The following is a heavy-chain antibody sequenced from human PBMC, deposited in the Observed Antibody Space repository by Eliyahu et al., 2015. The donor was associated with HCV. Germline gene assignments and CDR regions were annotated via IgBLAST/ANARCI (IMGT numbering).Heavy chain of an antibody. CDR2: IIPILGIA. J-gene: IGHJ5*02. CDR1: GGTFSSYA. CDR3: ARMPDIYSSGWWFDP. Sequence: QVQLVQSGAEVKKPGSSVKVSCKASGGTFSSYAISWVRQAPGQGLEWMGRIIPILGIANYAQKFQGRVTITADKSTSTAYMELSSLRSEDTAVYYCARMPDIYSSGWWFDPWGQGTLVTVSS. V-gene: IGHV1-69*04. D-gene: IGHD6-19*01.